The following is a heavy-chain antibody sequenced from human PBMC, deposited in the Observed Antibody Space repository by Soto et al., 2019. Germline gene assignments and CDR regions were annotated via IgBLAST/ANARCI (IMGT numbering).Heavy chain of an antibody. CDR1: GFTFSGDW. J-gene: IGHJ4*02. Sequence: EVQLVESGGGLVQPGGSLRLSCAASGFTFSGDWRHWVRQGAGKGLVWVSRINMDGSSTNYADSVKGRFTISRDNAKNTLYLQMNSLRVDDTAVYYCARGPRGLYHHDYWGQGALVTVSS. CDR3: ARGPRGLYHHDY. CDR2: INMDGSST. D-gene: IGHD2-2*01. V-gene: IGHV3-74*01.